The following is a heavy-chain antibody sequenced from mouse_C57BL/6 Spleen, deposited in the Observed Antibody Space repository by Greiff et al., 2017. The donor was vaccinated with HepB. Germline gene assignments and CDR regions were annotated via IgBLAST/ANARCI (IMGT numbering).Heavy chain of an antibody. Sequence: QVQLQESGPGLVAPSQSLSITCTVSGFSLTSYGVHWVRQPPGKGLEWLVVIWSDGSTTYNSALKSRLSISKDNSKSQVFLKMNSLQTDDTAMYYCARRGDYGNYGAMDYWGQGTSVTVSS. V-gene: IGHV2-6*03. J-gene: IGHJ4*01. D-gene: IGHD2-1*01. CDR2: IWSDGST. CDR3: ARRGDYGNYGAMDY. CDR1: GFSLTSYG.